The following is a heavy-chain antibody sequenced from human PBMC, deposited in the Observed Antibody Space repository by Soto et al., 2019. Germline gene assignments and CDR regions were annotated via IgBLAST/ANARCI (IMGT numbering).Heavy chain of an antibody. CDR3: ARDRGRIVGATNYYYGMDV. CDR1: GFTFSSYS. Sequence: PWGSLRLSCAASGFTFSSYSMNWVRQAPGKGLEWVSYISSSSSTIYYADSVKGRFTISRDNAKNSLYLQMNSLRDEDTAVYYCARDRGRIVGATNYYYGMDVWGQGTTVTVSS. D-gene: IGHD1-26*01. J-gene: IGHJ6*02. CDR2: ISSSSSTI. V-gene: IGHV3-48*02.